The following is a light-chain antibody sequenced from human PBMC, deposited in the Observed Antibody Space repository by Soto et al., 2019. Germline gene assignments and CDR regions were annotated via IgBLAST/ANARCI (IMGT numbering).Light chain of an antibody. CDR2: AAS. CDR1: QSISNY. V-gene: IGKV1-39*01. CDR3: QQSYSTVT. J-gene: IGKJ1*01. Sequence: DIQMTQSPSSLSASVGERVAITCRASQSISNYLSWFQQKPGKAPRLLIFAASILQSGVPSRFSGSGSTTHFTLTISSLQPEDFATYYCQQSYSTVTFGQGTEVEIK.